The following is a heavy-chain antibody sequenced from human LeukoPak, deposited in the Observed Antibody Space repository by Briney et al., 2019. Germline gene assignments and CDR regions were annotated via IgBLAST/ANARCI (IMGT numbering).Heavy chain of an antibody. Sequence: GGSLRLSCAAPGFTFSSYGMHWVRQAPGKGLEWVAVISYDGSNKYYADSVKGRFTISRDNSKNTLYLQMNSLRAEDTAVYYCAKDQDYYGSGSYFDYYMDVWGKGTTVTVSS. CDR3: AKDQDYYGSGSYFDYYMDV. V-gene: IGHV3-30*18. CDR1: GFTFSSYG. J-gene: IGHJ6*03. D-gene: IGHD3-10*01. CDR2: ISYDGSNK.